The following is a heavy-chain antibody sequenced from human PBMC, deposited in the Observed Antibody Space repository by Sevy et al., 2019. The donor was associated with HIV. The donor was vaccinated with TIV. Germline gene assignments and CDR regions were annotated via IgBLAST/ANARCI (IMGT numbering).Heavy chain of an antibody. CDR3: ARAYDYEGTSGKRSSDY. D-gene: IGHD5-12*01. CDR2: IKQDGSEK. V-gene: IGHV3-7*01. CDR1: GFTFSGDW. J-gene: IGHJ4*02. Sequence: GGSLRLSCVASGFTFSGDWMNWVRQAPGKGLEWVANIKQDGSEKYYLDSVKGRFTISRDNAMNSLYLHMDSLRAEDSALYYCARAYDYEGTSGKRSSDYWGQGTLVTVSS.